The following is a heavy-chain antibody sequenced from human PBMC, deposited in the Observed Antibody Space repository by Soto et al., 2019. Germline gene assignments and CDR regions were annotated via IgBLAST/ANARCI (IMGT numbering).Heavy chain of an antibody. CDR1: GGSISSSSYY. D-gene: IGHD2-21*02. CDR2: IYYSGST. Sequence: SETLSLTCTVSGGSISSSSYYWGWIRQPPGKGLEWIGSIYYSGSTYYNPSLKSRVTISVDTSKNQFSLKLSSVTAADTAVYYCVRGHIVVVTAIRLAAFDIWGQGTMVTVSS. CDR3: VRGHIVVVTAIRLAAFDI. V-gene: IGHV4-39*01. J-gene: IGHJ3*02.